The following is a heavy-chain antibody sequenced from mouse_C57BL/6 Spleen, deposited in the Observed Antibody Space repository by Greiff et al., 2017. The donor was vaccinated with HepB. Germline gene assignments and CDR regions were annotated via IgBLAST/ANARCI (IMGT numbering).Heavy chain of an antibody. CDR3: ARPNSSGPWFAY. Sequence: QVQLQQSGPELVKPGASVKISCKASGYSFTSYYIHWVKQRPGPGLEWIGWIYPGSGNTKYNEKFKGKATLTADTSSSTAYMQLSILTSEDSAVYYCARPNSSGPWFAYWGQGTLVTVSA. CDR2: IYPGSGNT. D-gene: IGHD3-2*02. CDR1: GYSFTSYY. J-gene: IGHJ3*01. V-gene: IGHV1-66*01.